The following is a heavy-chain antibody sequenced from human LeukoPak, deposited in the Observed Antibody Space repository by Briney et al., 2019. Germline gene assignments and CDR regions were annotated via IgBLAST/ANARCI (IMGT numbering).Heavy chain of an antibody. D-gene: IGHD2-15*01. CDR2: IYYSGGT. V-gene: IGHV4-59*08. CDR1: GYSISSGYY. CDR3: ARQDIVVVVAAPSEFDP. Sequence: SETLSLTCGVSGYSISSGYYWGWVRQPPGQGLEWIGYIYYSGGTNYNPSLKSRVTISVDTSKNQFSLKLSSVTAADTAVYYCARQDIVVVVAAPSEFDPWGQGTLVTVSS. J-gene: IGHJ5*02.